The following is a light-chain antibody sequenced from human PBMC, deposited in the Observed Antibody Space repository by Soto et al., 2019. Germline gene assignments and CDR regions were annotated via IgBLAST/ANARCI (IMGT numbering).Light chain of an antibody. CDR3: SSYTRTTLVV. J-gene: IGLJ2*01. CDR1: SRDVGGYNY. V-gene: IGLV2-14*01. Sequence: QSALTQPASVSGSPGQSITISCTGSSRDVGGYNYVSWYQQHPGKAPKLMIYEVSNRPSGVSNRFSGSKSGNTASLTISGLQAEDEADYYCSSYTRTTLVVFGGGTKLTVL. CDR2: EVS.